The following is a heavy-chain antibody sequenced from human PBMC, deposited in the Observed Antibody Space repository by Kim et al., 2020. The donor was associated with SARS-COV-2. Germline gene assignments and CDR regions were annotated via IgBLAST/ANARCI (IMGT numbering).Heavy chain of an antibody. Sequence: YADSVRSRLTIARNNSRDTVYGQMNNLGTEDTAVYYCARRLGDRENNMDVWGQGTTVIVSS. V-gene: IGHV3-53*01. D-gene: IGHD4-17*01. J-gene: IGHJ6*02. CDR3: ARRLGDRENNMDV.